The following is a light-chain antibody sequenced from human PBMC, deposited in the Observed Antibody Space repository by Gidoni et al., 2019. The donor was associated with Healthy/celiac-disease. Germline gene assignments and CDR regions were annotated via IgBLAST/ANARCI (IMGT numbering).Light chain of an antibody. CDR3: QQYNNWPRT. V-gene: IGKV3-15*01. J-gene: IGKJ2*01. Sequence: EIVMTQSPSTLSGSPGERANLSCRASQSVSSNLAWYQQKPGQAPRLLIYGASTRATGIPARFSGSGSGTEFTLTISSLQAEDFAVYYCQQYNNWPRTFGQGTKLEIK. CDR1: QSVSSN. CDR2: GAS.